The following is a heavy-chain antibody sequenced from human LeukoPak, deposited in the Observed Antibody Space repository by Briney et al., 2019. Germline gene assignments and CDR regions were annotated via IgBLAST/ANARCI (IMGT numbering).Heavy chain of an antibody. V-gene: IGHV4-34*01. Sequence: SETLSLTCAVYGGSFSGYYWSWIRQPPGKGLEWIGEINHSGSTNYNPSLKSRVTISVDTSKNQFSLKLSSVTAADTAVYYCAXGRWLQPRGFDPWGQGTLVTVSS. D-gene: IGHD5-12*01. CDR3: AXGRWLQPRGFDP. CDR1: GGSFSGYY. CDR2: INHSGST. J-gene: IGHJ5*02.